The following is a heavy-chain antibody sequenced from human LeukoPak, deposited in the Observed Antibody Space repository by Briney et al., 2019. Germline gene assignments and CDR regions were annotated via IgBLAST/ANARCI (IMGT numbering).Heavy chain of an antibody. D-gene: IGHD6-19*01. Sequence: GGSLRLSCAGSGFIFNNYAMHWVRQPPGKGLEWVSGISWNSGSIDYADSVKGRFTISRDNAKNSLYLQMNGLRVEDTAFYYCAKDNRRHYTSGPNPDSLHWGQGALVTVSS. CDR3: AKDNRRHYTSGPNPDSLH. J-gene: IGHJ4*02. CDR2: ISWNSGSI. V-gene: IGHV3-9*01. CDR1: GFIFNNYA.